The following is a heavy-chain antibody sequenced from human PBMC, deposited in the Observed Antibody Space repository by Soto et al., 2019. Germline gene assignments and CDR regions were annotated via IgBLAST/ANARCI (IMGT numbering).Heavy chain of an antibody. CDR1: GGSISSYY. CDR3: ARVWKYDFWSGYSGFDP. J-gene: IGHJ5*02. V-gene: IGHV4-59*01. Sequence: PSETLSLTCTVSGGSISSYYWSWIRQPPGKGLERIGYIYYSGSTNYNPSLKSRVTISVDTSKNQFSLKLSSVTAADTAVYYCARVWKYDFWSGYSGFDPWGQGTLVTVSS. D-gene: IGHD3-3*01. CDR2: IYYSGST.